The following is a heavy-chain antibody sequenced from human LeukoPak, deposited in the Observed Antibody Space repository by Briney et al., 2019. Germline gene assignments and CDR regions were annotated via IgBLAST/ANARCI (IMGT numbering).Heavy chain of an antibody. Sequence: GGCLRLSCAASGFTFDDYTMHWVRQAPGKGLEWVSLISWDGGSTYYADSVKGRFTISRDNSKNSLYLQMNSLRTEDTALYYCAKDMSPHYYYYYYMDVWGKGTTVTVSS. V-gene: IGHV3-43*01. CDR3: AKDMSPHYYYYYYMDV. CDR2: ISWDGGST. D-gene: IGHD5/OR15-5a*01. CDR1: GFTFDDYT. J-gene: IGHJ6*03.